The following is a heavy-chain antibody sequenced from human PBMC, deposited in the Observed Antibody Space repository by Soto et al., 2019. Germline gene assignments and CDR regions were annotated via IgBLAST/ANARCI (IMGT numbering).Heavy chain of an antibody. Sequence: EVQLLESGGGLVQPGESLRLSCAASGFTFGNYFMNWVRQAPGKGLEWVSDISSNGGRTHYADSVRGRFTISRDNSMNTLYLQMSSLRADDTALYYCAKDLHWYGMDVWGQGTTVTVSS. J-gene: IGHJ6*02. CDR3: AKDLHWYGMDV. D-gene: IGHD1-1*01. V-gene: IGHV3-23*01. CDR2: ISSNGGRT. CDR1: GFTFGNYF.